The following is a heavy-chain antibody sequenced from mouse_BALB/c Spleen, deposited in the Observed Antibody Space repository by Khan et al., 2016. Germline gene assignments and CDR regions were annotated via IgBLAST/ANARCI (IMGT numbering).Heavy chain of an antibody. CDR1: GYSITSDYA. D-gene: IGHD1-1*02. V-gene: IGHV3-2*02. CDR3: ARSRGGSLDY. CDR2: ISYSGST. J-gene: IGHJ2*01. Sequence: EVQLQESGPGLVKPSQSLSLTCTVTGYSITSDYAWNWIRQFPGNKLEWMGYISYSGSTSYNPSLKSRISITRDTSKNQFFLQLNSVTTEDTATXYCARSRGGSLDYWCQGTTLTVSS.